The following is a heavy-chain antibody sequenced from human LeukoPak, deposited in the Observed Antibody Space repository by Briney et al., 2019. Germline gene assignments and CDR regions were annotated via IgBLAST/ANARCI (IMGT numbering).Heavy chain of an antibody. J-gene: IGHJ5*02. D-gene: IGHD2-2*01. Sequence: PSETLSLTCTVSGGSISSYYGSWIRQPAGKGMEWIVRIYTSGSTNYNPSLKSRVTMSVDTPNNQFSLKLSSVTAADTAVYYCARGVGGVVPAASLFDPWGQGTLVTVSS. V-gene: IGHV4-4*07. CDR3: ARGVGGVVPAASLFDP. CDR1: GGSISSYY. CDR2: IYTSGST.